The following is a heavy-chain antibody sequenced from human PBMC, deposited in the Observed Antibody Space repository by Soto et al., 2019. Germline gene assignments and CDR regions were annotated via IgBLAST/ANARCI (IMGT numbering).Heavy chain of an antibody. CDR1: GGSIRSGGYY. V-gene: IGHV4-31*03. CDR2: IYYSGST. CDR3: ARDIARVLDY. Sequence: PSEPLSLNCTVSGGSIRSGGYYWSWIRQHPGKGLEWIGYIYYSGSTYYNPSLKSRVTISVDTSKNQFSLKLSSVTAADTAVYYCARDIARVLDYWGQGSQVTVSS. D-gene: IGHD2-15*01. J-gene: IGHJ4*02.